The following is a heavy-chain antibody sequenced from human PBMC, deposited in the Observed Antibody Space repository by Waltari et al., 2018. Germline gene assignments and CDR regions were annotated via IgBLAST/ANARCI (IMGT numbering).Heavy chain of an antibody. CDR1: GGCMISRICF. V-gene: IGHV4-39*01. D-gene: IGHD3-9*01. CDR2: IFYSGTT. J-gene: IGHJ5*01. Sequence: QLRESGPGLVNPSETLSLRCSVPGGCMISRICFWAWIRQPPGKGLEWIGSIFYSGTTYQNPSLKSRVAMSIDTSNNHFSLRMTSMTAADTAMYYCARHEDDVSTGHFTWFDSWGQGTLVTVSS. CDR3: ARHEDDVSTGHFTWFDS.